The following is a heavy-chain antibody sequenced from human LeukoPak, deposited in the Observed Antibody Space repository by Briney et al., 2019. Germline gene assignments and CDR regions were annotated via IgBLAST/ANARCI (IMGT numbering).Heavy chain of an antibody. J-gene: IGHJ5*02. CDR2: ISSSGSTI. Sequence: GGSLRLSCAASGFTFSSYWMHWVRQAPGKGLEWVSYISSSGSTIYYADSVKGRFTISRDNAKNSQYLQMNSLRTEDTAVYYCARPIAVADHWFDPWGQGTLVTVSS. CDR1: GFTFSSYW. CDR3: ARPIAVADHWFDP. V-gene: IGHV3-48*04. D-gene: IGHD6-19*01.